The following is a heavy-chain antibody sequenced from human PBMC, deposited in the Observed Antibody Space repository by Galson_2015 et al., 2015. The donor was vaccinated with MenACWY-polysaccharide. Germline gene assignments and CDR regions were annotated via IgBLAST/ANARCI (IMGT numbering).Heavy chain of an antibody. CDR2: INSDGSST. Sequence: LRLSCAASGFTFSSYWMHWVRQAPGKGLVWVSRINSDGSSTSYADSVKGRFTISRYNAKNTLYLQMNSLRAEDTAVYYCARDLIVVVTPGYYSYYGMDVWGQGTTVTVS. CDR1: GFTFSSYW. V-gene: IGHV3-74*01. J-gene: IGHJ6*02. D-gene: IGHD2-21*02. CDR3: ARDLIVVVTPGYYSYYGMDV.